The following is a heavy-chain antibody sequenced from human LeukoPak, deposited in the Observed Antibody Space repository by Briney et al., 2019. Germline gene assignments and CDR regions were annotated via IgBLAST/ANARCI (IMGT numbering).Heavy chain of an antibody. CDR2: ISYDGSNK. CDR3: ACGGRAYNF. D-gene: IGHD2-15*01. CDR1: GFTFSSYA. J-gene: IGHJ4*02. V-gene: IGHV3-30*07. Sequence: PGGSLRLSCAASGFTFSSYAMHWVRQAPGKGLEWVAVISYDGSNKYYADSVKGRFTISRDNSKNTLYLHMDSLRVEDTATYYCACGGRAYNFWGPGTVVTVSS.